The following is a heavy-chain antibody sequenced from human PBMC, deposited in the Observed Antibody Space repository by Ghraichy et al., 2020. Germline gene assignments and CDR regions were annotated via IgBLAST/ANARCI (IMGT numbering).Heavy chain of an antibody. V-gene: IGHV3-48*02. J-gene: IGHJ6*02. Sequence: GESLNISCAASGFTFSSYSMNWVRQAPGKGLEWVSYISSSSSTIYYADSVKGRFTISRDNAKNSLYLQMNSLRDEDTAVYYCARDLDSIFTYGYYYYGMDVWGQGTTVTVSS. CDR3: ARDLDSIFTYGYYYYGMDV. CDR1: GFTFSSYS. D-gene: IGHD3-3*02. CDR2: ISSSSSTI.